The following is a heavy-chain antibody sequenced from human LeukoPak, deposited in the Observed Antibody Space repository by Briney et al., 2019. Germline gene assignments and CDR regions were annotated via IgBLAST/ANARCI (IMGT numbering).Heavy chain of an antibody. CDR1: GYTFTGYY. CDR2: INPNSGGT. CDR3: ARGNGATPPDNWFDP. Sequence: ASVKVSCKASGYTFTGYYMHWVRQAPGQGLEWMGWINPNSGGTNYAQKFQGRVTMTRDTSISTAYMELSRLRSDDTAVYYCARGNGATPPDNWFDPWGQGTLVTVSS. J-gene: IGHJ5*02. V-gene: IGHV1-2*02. D-gene: IGHD1-26*01.